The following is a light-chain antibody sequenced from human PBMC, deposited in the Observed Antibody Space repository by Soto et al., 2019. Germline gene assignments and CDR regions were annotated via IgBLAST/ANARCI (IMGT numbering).Light chain of an antibody. CDR1: TSDVGAYNF. Sequence: QSALTQPPSASGSPGQSVTISCTGATSDVGAYNFVSWYQQHPGKAPKLMIYAVNKRPSGVPDRFSGSKSGNTASLPVSGLQAEDEADYFCSSYAGNYNMIFGGGTKVTVL. CDR3: SSYAGNYNMI. CDR2: AVN. J-gene: IGLJ2*01. V-gene: IGLV2-8*01.